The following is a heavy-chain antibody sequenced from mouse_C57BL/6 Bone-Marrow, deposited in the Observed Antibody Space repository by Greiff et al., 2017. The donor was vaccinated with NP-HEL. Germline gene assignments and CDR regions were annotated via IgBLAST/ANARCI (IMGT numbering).Heavy chain of an antibody. J-gene: IGHJ3*01. Sequence: VKLQQSGAELVRPGASVKLSCKASGYTFTDYYINWVKQRPGQGLEWIARIYPGSGNTYYNEKFKGKATLTAEKSSSTAYMQLSSLTSEDSAVYFCAANYDYDGGFAYWGQGTLVTVSA. D-gene: IGHD2-4*01. V-gene: IGHV1-76*01. CDR2: IYPGSGNT. CDR1: GYTFTDYY. CDR3: AANYDYDGGFAY.